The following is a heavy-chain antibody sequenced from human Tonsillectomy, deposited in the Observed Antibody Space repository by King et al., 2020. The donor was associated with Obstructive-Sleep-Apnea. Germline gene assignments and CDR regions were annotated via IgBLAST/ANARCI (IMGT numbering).Heavy chain of an antibody. CDR3: ATRPDLYDVWSGYYFDH. J-gene: IGHJ4*02. V-gene: IGHV4-4*02. CDR1: GGSISSSNW. Sequence: VQLQESGPGLVKPSGTLSLTCVVSGGSISSSNWWSWVRQPPGKGLEWIGEIYHSGSTNYNPSLKSRVTISVDKSKNQFSLKLGSVTAADTAVYYCATRPDLYDVWSGYYFDHWGQGTLVTVSS. CDR2: IYHSGST. D-gene: IGHD3-3*01.